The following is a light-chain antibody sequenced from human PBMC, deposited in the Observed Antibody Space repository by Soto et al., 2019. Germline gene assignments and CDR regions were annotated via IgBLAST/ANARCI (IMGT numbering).Light chain of an antibody. CDR1: SGDVGGYYY. V-gene: IGLV2-8*01. CDR2: EVT. J-gene: IGLJ1*01. Sequence: QSALTQPASVSGSPGQSITISCTGTSGDVGGYYYVSWYQQLPGKAPKLMISEVTKRPSGVPDRFSGSKSGNTASLTVSGLQADDEADYYCNSYVGSNNYVFGTGTKVTVL. CDR3: NSYVGSNNYV.